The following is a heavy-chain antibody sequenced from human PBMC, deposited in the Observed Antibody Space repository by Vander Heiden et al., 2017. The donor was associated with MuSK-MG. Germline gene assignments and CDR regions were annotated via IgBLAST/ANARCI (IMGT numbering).Heavy chain of an antibody. CDR2: INDSGAT. CDR3: ARRSRWLQKDDF. D-gene: IGHD5-12*01. CDR1: GGSFTGYY. Sequence: QAQLQQWGAGLFQPSETLSLTCAVYGGSFTGYYWSWIRQPPGKGLEWIGEINDSGATNYNPSLKSRVTISVDTSKNQFSLKLRSVTAADTAVYYCARRSRWLQKDDFWDHGALVTVSS. J-gene: IGHJ5*01. V-gene: IGHV4-34*01.